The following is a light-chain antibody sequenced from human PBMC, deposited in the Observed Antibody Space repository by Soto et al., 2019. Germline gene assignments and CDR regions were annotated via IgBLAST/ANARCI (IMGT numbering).Light chain of an antibody. CDR1: QSVSSNY. Sequence: EIVVTQSPGTLSLSPGERATLSCRASQSVSSNYLAWYQQKPGQAPRLLIYGASSRASDIPDRFSGSGSGTDVTLIISRLEPEDFAMYDCQQYGSTPFTFGPGTKVDVK. CDR3: QQYGSTPFT. CDR2: GAS. V-gene: IGKV3-20*01. J-gene: IGKJ3*01.